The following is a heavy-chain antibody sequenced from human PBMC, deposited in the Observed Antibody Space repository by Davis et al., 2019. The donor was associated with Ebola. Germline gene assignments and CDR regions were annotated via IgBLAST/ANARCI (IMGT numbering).Heavy chain of an antibody. CDR3: ARGGYD. J-gene: IGHJ4*02. CDR2: ISSSSTTI. Sequence: GESLKISCAASGFTFSSYSMNWVRQAPGRGLEWVSYISSSSTTIYYADSVKGRFTISRDNAKNSLYLQMNSLRDEDTAVYYCARGGYDWGQGTLVTVSS. V-gene: IGHV3-48*02. D-gene: IGHD3-3*01. CDR1: GFTFSSYS.